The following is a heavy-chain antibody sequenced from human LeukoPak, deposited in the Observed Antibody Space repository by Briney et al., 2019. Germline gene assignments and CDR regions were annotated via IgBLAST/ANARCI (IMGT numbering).Heavy chain of an antibody. V-gene: IGHV3-66*01. CDR1: GFTVSTNY. D-gene: IGHD6-19*01. J-gene: IGHJ4*02. Sequence: GGSPRLSSAASGFTVSTNYMSWVRQAPGKGLEGVSVIYSGGSTYYADSVKGRFTISRDNSKNTLYLQMNSLRAEDTAVYYCARVGYNSGWYRLWGQGTLVTVSS. CDR3: ARVGYNSGWYRL. CDR2: IYSGGST.